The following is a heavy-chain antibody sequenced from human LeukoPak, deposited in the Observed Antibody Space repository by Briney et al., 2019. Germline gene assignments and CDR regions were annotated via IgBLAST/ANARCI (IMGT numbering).Heavy chain of an antibody. CDR2: IYYSGST. V-gene: IGHV4-39*01. J-gene: IGHJ5*02. Sequence: PSETLSLTCTVSGGSISSSSYYWGWIRQPPGKGLEWIGSIYYSGSTYYNPSLKSRVTISVDTSNNQFSLQLSSVTAADTAVYYCARRGLTATPTWGQGILVTVSS. D-gene: IGHD2-15*01. CDR3: ARRGLTATPT. CDR1: GGSISSSSYY.